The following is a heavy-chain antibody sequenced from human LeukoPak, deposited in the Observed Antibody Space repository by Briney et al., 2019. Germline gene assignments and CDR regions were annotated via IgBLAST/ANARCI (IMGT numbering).Heavy chain of an antibody. J-gene: IGHJ3*02. CDR1: GGTFSSYA. CDR3: AASSDIVVVPAAISSNVLYAFDI. CDR2: IIPIFGTA. V-gene: IGHV1-69*05. D-gene: IGHD2-2*02. Sequence: GSSLKVSCKASGGTFSSYAISWVRQAPGQGLEWMAGIIPIFGTANYAQKFQGRVTITTDESTSTAYMELSSLRSEDTAVYYCAASSDIVVVPAAISSNVLYAFDIWGQGTMVTVSS.